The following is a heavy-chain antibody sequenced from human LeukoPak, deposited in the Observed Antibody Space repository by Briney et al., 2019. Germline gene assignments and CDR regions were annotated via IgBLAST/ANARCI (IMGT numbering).Heavy chain of an antibody. D-gene: IGHD5-24*01. V-gene: IGHV4-31*03. CDR2: IYYSGST. CDR3: ARVEMATIFLDY. J-gene: IGHJ4*02. CDR1: GDSISRSTYY. Sequence: PSETLSLTCTVSGDSISRSTYYWAWIRQHPGKGLEWIGYIYYSGSTYYNPSLKSRVTISVDTSKNQFSLKLSSVTAADTAVYYCARVEMATIFLDYWGQGTLVTVSS.